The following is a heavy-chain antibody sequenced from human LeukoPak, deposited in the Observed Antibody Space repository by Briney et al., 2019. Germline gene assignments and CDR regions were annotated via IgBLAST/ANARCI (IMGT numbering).Heavy chain of an antibody. CDR1: GFTFSSYA. CDR2: VSHDGNRY. D-gene: IGHD3-16*01. Sequence: GGSLRLSCAASGFTFSSYAMHWVRQAPGKGLEWMAVVSHDGNRYYHADSGKGRFTISRDNSKNSLYLQMNSLRAEDTAVYYCARDSYDVGYYFEYWGQGTLVTVSS. CDR3: ARDSYDVGYYFEY. V-gene: IGHV3-30-3*01. J-gene: IGHJ4*02.